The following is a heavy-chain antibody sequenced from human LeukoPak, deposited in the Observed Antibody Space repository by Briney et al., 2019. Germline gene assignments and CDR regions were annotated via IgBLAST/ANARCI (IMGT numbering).Heavy chain of an antibody. V-gene: IGHV3-53*01. CDR1: GFTVSSNY. CDR2: IYSGGST. J-gene: IGHJ3*02. CDR3: AKGTHSSGWYLAFDI. Sequence: GGSLRLSCAASGFTVSSNYMSWVRQAPGKGLEWVSVIYSGGSTYYADSVKGRFTISRDNSKNTLYLQMNSLRAEDTAVYYCAKGTHSSGWYLAFDIWGQGTMVTVSS. D-gene: IGHD6-19*01.